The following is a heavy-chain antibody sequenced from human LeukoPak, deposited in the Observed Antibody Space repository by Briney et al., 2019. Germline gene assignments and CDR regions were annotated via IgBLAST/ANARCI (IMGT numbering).Heavy chain of an antibody. CDR1: GYSFTSNV. CDR3: ARNNYYYMDV. J-gene: IGHJ6*03. Sequence: GASVKVSCKASGYSFTSNVISWVRQAPGQGLEWMGIINPSGGSTSYAQKFQGRVTMTRDMSTSTVYMELSSLRSEDTAVYYCARNNYYYMDVWGKGTTVTVSS. V-gene: IGHV1-46*01. CDR2: INPSGGST.